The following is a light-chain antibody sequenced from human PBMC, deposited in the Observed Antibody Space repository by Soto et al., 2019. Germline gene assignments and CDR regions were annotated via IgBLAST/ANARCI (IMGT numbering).Light chain of an antibody. CDR1: QSLLHSNAKTY. CDR3: MQSLYFPLT. Sequence: DIVMTQTPLSLSVTPGQPASISCKSSQSLLHSNAKTYFYWYMQKPVQSPQRLIYEVPNLFAGVPDKFSGSGSGTDFTLRISRVEAEDVGIYYCMQSLYFPLTFGGGTKLEIK. CDR2: EVP. V-gene: IGKV2D-29*02. J-gene: IGKJ4*01.